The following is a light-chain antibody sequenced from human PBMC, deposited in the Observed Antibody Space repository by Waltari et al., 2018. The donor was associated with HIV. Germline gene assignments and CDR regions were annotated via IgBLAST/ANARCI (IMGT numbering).Light chain of an antibody. J-gene: IGLJ3*02. Sequence: QTVVTPQPSFSVSPGGTITLPCCLPSGSVSTSYYPRWYQQTPGQAPRTLIYSTNTRSSGVPDRFSGSILGNKAALTITGAQADDESDYYCVLYMGSGIWVFGGGTKLTVL. CDR3: VLYMGSGIWV. V-gene: IGLV8-61*01. CDR2: STN. CDR1: SGSVSTSYY.